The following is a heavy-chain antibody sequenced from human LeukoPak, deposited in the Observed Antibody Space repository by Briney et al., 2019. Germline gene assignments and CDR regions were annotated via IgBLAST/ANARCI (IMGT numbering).Heavy chain of an antibody. CDR3: ARDTTGYYYYMDV. V-gene: IGHV4-39*07. CDR1: GGSISSSSYY. D-gene: IGHD1-1*01. Sequence: SETLSLTCTVSGGSISSSSYYWGWIRQPPGKGLEWIGGIYYSGSTYYNPSLKSRVTISVDTSKNQFSLKLSSVTAADTAVYYCARDTTGYYYYMDVWGKGTTVTVSS. CDR2: IYYSGST. J-gene: IGHJ6*03.